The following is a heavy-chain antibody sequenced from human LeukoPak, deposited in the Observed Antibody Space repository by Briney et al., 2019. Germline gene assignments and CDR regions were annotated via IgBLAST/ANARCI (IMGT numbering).Heavy chain of an antibody. Sequence: PSETLSLTCAVSGGSISSGGYSWSWIRQPPGKGLEWIGYIYHSGSTYYNPSLRSRVTISVDTSKNQFSLKLSSVTAADTAVYYCARETYYYGSGSYYPYWGQGTLVTVSS. V-gene: IGHV4-30-2*05. D-gene: IGHD3-10*01. CDR1: GGSISSGGYS. CDR2: IYHSGST. CDR3: ARETYYYGSGSYYPY. J-gene: IGHJ4*02.